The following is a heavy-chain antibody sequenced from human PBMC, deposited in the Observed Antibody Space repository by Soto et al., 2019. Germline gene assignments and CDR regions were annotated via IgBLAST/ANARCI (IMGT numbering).Heavy chain of an antibody. CDR2: IIPILGIA. D-gene: IGHD6-13*01. J-gene: IGHJ5*02. Sequence: GASVKVSCKASGGTFSSYTISWVRQAPGQGLEWMGRIIPILGIANYAQKFQGRVTITADKSTSTAYMELSSLRSEDTAVYYCAREHGRQQLSDWFDPWGQGTLVTVSS. V-gene: IGHV1-69*04. CDR1: GGTFSSYT. CDR3: AREHGRQQLSDWFDP.